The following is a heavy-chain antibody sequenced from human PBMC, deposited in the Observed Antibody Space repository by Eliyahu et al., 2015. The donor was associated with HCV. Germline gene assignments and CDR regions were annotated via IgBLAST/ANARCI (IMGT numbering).Heavy chain of an antibody. CDR2: INHSGST. Sequence: QVQLQQWGAGLLKPSETLSLTCAVYGGSFSGYYWSWIRQPPGKGLEWIGEINHSGSTNYNSSLKSRVTISVDTSKNQFSLKLSSVTAADTAVYYCARGVPGLGELSGKNFDYWGQGTLVTVSS. CDR1: GGSFSGYY. CDR3: ARGVPGLGELSGKNFDY. V-gene: IGHV4-34*01. D-gene: IGHD3-16*02. J-gene: IGHJ4*02.